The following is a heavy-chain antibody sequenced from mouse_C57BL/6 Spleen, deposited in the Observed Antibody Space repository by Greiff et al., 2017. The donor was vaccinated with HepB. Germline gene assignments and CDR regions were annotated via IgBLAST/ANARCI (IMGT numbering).Heavy chain of an antibody. CDR2: INPNNGGT. CDR3: ARSITTVVAHWYFDV. V-gene: IGHV1-22*01. D-gene: IGHD1-1*01. Sequence: EVQLQESGPELVKPGASVKMSCKASGYTFTDYNMHWVKQSHGKSLEWIGYINPNNGGTSYNQKFKGKATLTVNKSSSTAYMELRSLTSEDSAVYYCARSITTVVAHWYFDVWGTGTTVTVSS. CDR1: GYTFTDYN. J-gene: IGHJ1*03.